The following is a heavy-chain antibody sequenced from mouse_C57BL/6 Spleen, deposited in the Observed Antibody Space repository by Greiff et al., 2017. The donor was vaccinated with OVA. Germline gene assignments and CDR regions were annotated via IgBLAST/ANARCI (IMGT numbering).Heavy chain of an antibody. CDR3: ARPYYYGSSSFAY. V-gene: IGHV1-9*01. CDR2: ILPGSGGT. J-gene: IGHJ3*01. D-gene: IGHD1-1*01. Sequence: VQLQQSGAELMKPGASVKLSCKATGYTFTGYWIEWVKQRPGHGLEWIGEILPGSGGTNYNEKFKGKATFTADTSSNTAYMQLSSLTTEDSAIYYCARPYYYGSSSFAYWGQGTLVTVSA. CDR1: GYTFTGYW.